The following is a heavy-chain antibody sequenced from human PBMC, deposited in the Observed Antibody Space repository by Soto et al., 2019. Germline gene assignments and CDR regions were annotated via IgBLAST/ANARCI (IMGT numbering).Heavy chain of an antibody. Sequence: ASVKVSCKASGYTFTGYYMHWVRQAPGQGLEWMGWIDPNSGGTNYAQKFQGWVTMTRDTSISTAYMELSRPRSGDTAVYYCARDMDSSSKDYYYGMDVWGQGTTVTVSS. CDR1: GYTFTGYY. D-gene: IGHD6-6*01. CDR3: ARDMDSSSKDYYYGMDV. V-gene: IGHV1-2*04. CDR2: IDPNSGGT. J-gene: IGHJ6*02.